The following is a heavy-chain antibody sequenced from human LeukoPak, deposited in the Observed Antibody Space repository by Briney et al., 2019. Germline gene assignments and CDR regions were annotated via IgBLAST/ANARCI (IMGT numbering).Heavy chain of an antibody. D-gene: IGHD6-19*01. CDR2: IWYDGSNK. Sequence: GGSLRLSCAASGFTFSSYGMHWVRQAPGKGLEWVAVIWYDGSNKYYVDSVKGRFTISRDNSRNTLYLQMNSLRAEDTAVYYCARGSGWFDYWGQGTLVTVSS. V-gene: IGHV3-33*01. CDR3: ARGSGWFDY. J-gene: IGHJ4*02. CDR1: GFTFSSYG.